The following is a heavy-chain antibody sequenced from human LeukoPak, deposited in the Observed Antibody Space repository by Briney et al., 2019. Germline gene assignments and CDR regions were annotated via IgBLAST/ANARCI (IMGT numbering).Heavy chain of an antibody. CDR1: GYTFTGYY. V-gene: IGHV1-2*02. D-gene: IGHD1-1*01. CDR2: IYPNSGAT. J-gene: IGHJ4*02. Sequence: ASVKVSCKASGYTFTGYYVHWVRQAPGQGLEWMGWIYPNSGATNYAQNFQGRVTMTRDTSISTAYMELSRLRSDDTAVYYCARGFTGTTGGFDYWGQGTLVTVSS. CDR3: ARGFTGTTGGFDY.